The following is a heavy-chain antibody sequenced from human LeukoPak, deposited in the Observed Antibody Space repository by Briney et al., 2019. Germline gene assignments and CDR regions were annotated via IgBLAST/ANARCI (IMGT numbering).Heavy chain of an antibody. CDR1: GFTFDDYT. CDR3: ARVAAYSYGYPGWFDP. Sequence: GGSLRLSCAASGFTFDDYTMHWVRQAPGKGLEWVSVIYSGGSTYYADSVKGRFTISRHNSKNTLYLQMNSLRAEDTAVYYCARVAAYSYGYPGWFDPWGQGTLVTVSS. D-gene: IGHD5-18*01. V-gene: IGHV3-53*04. J-gene: IGHJ5*02. CDR2: IYSGGST.